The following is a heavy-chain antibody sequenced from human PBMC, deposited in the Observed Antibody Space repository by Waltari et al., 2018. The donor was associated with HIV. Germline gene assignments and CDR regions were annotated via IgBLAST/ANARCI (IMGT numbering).Heavy chain of an antibody. Sequence: EIQLVQSGAEVKETRESLKISCKGFGYRFTSYWIRWVRQMPGKGLGWIGNIDPGDSDTRYSPSFQGQVTISADKSINTAYLQWSRLKASDTAIYYCARYRYSGSYAPYNYDMDVWGHGTTVTVSS. D-gene: IGHD1-26*01. CDR3: ARYRYSGSYAPYNYDMDV. V-gene: IGHV5-51*03. CDR1: GYRFTSYW. CDR2: IDPGDSDT. J-gene: IGHJ6*02.